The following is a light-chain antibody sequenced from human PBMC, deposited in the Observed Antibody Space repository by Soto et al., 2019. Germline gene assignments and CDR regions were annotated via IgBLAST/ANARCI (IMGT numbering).Light chain of an antibody. V-gene: IGLV1-40*01. J-gene: IGLJ2*01. CDR3: QSYDRIRSGFVV. CDR2: GNS. Sequence: QSVLTQPPSVSGAPGQRVTISCTGSSSNIGAGYDVHWYQQLPGTAPKLLIYGNSNRPSGVPDRFSGSKSGTSASLAITGLQAEDEADYYCQSYDRIRSGFVVFGGGTKLTVL. CDR1: SSNIGAGYD.